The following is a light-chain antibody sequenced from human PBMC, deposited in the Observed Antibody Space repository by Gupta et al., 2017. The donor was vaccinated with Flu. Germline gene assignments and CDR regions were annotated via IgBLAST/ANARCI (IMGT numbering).Light chain of an antibody. V-gene: IGLV1-47*01. J-gene: IGLJ1*01. Sequence: RVTISTSGSSSYMGRYYVSWYQQVPGTAPKLLIHRNNQRPSGVPDRFSGSKSATSASLAISGLQAEDEADYYCTVYDDRRSGYVFGTGTKVTVL. CDR2: RNN. CDR3: TVYDDRRSGYV. CDR1: SSYMGRYY.